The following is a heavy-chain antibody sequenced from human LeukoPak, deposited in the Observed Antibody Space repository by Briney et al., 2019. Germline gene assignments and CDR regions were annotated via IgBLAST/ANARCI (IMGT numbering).Heavy chain of an antibody. J-gene: IGHJ4*02. CDR2: IYYSGST. D-gene: IGHD4-17*01. Sequence: SSETLSLTCTVSGVSISSYYWSWIRQPPGKGLEWIGYIYYSGSTNYNPSLKSRVTISVDTSKNQFSLKLSSVTAADTAVYYCARASYGDYGPNFDYWGQGTLVTVSS. CDR3: ARASYGDYGPNFDY. V-gene: IGHV4-59*01. CDR1: GVSISSYY.